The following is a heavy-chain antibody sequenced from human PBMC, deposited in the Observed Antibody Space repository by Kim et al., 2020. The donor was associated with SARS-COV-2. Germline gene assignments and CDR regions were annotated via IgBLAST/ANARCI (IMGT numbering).Heavy chain of an antibody. D-gene: IGHD3-16*01. CDR1: GFTFSSYG. J-gene: IGHJ6*02. Sequence: GGSLRLSCAASGFTFSSYGMHWVRQAPGKGLEWVAVIWYDGSNKYYADSVKGRFTISRDNSKNTLYLQMNSLRAEDTAVYYCARVGEGDYGMDVWGQGTTVTVSS. V-gene: IGHV3-33*01. CDR3: ARVGEGDYGMDV. CDR2: IWYDGSNK.